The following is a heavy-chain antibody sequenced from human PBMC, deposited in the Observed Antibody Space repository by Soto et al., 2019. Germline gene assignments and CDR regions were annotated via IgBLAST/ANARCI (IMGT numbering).Heavy chain of an antibody. J-gene: IGHJ4*02. Sequence: QVQLQESGPGLVKPSQTLSLTCTVSGGSISSGGYYWSWIRQHPGKGLEWIGYIYYSGSTYYNPSLKRQVTISVDTSKNLFSLKLSSVTAADTAVYYSAGKGSGSYSDYWGQGTLVTVSS. CDR3: AGKGSGSYSDY. V-gene: IGHV4-31*01. CDR2: IYYSGST. D-gene: IGHD3-10*01. CDR1: GGSISSGGYY.